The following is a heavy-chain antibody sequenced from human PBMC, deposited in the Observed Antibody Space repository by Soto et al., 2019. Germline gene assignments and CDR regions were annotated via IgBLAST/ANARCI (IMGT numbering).Heavy chain of an antibody. D-gene: IGHD3-3*01. V-gene: IGHV1-69*06. Sequence: QERLVQSGAEVRKPGSSVKVSCKVTGGTSTRYAINWVRQAPGQGLEWMGGIVPMFGTSKYAQKFQGRVIITADTSTNIAYMELRSLRSEDTAVYYCNRGSEYDFLSGYLWGQGTLVSVSS. CDR2: IVPMFGTS. J-gene: IGHJ4*02. CDR1: GGTSTRYA. CDR3: NRGSEYDFLSGYL.